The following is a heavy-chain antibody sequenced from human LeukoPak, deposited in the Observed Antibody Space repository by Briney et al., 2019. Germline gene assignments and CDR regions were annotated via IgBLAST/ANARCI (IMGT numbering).Heavy chain of an antibody. CDR1: GYTFTSYY. CDR3: ARGRHIVDYYYYYGMDV. CDR2: INPSGGST. V-gene: IGHV1-46*01. J-gene: IGHJ6*02. D-gene: IGHD2-21*01. Sequence: GASVRVSCKASGYTFTSYYMHWVRQAPGQGLEWMGIINPSGGSTSYAQKFQGRVTMTRDTSTSTVYMELSSLRSEDTAVYYCARGRHIVDYYYYYGMDVWGQGTTVTVSS.